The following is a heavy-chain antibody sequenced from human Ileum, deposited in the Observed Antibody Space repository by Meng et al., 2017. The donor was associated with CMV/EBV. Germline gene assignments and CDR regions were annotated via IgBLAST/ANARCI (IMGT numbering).Heavy chain of an antibody. CDR3: AKDLFRGTSCCTYNWFDP. D-gene: IGHD2-2*01. V-gene: IGHV3-23*01. Sequence: GESLKISCAVSGFTFSNYAMSWVRQAPGKGLEWVSAFSGSGGSTYYADSVKGRFTISRDNSKNTLYLQMNSLRAEDTAVYYCAKDLFRGTSCCTYNWFDPWGQGTLVTVSS. J-gene: IGHJ5*02. CDR1: GFTFSNYA. CDR2: FSGSGGST.